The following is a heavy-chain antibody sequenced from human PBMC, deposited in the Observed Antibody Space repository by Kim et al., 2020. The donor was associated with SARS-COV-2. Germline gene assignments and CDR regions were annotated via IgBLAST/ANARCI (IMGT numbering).Heavy chain of an antibody. D-gene: IGHD6-6*01. CDR2: IYSGGSST. J-gene: IGHJ4*02. CDR3: AKDYAARPPDY. Sequence: GGSLRLSCAASGFTFSSYAMSWVRQAPGKGLEWVSVIYSGGSSTYYADSVKGRFTISRDNSKNTLYLQMNSLRAEDTAVYYCAKDYAARPPDYWGQGTLVTVSS. V-gene: IGHV3-23*03. CDR1: GFTFSSYA.